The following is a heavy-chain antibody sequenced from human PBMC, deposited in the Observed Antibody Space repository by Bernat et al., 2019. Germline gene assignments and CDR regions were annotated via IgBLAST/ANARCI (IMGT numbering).Heavy chain of an antibody. V-gene: IGHV3-23*01. Sequence: EVQLLESGGGLVQPGGSLRLSCEASGFTFSDYAMSWVRQAPGKGLEWVSAISVSNGSTYYADAVKGRFTISRDNAKNTLYLQMNSLRAEDTAVYYCAKDVSAVAGDAFDIWGQGTMVTVSS. CDR1: GFTFSDYA. J-gene: IGHJ3*02. CDR3: AKDVSAVAGDAFDI. CDR2: ISVSNGST. D-gene: IGHD6-19*01.